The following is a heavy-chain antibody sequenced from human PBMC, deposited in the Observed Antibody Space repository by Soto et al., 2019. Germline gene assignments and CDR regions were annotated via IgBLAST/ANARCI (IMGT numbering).Heavy chain of an antibody. CDR2: LSRSGNTI. J-gene: IGHJ4*02. V-gene: IGHV3-11*04. D-gene: IGHD1-26*01. CDR3: ARETWGTRSDY. Sequence: PGWSLRLSCASYVFTFVDYEMSWVRQAAGKGPEWVSFLSRSGNTIYYADSVKGRFSISRDNAKNSLYLQMNSLRAEDTAVYYCARETWGTRSDYWGQGTLVTVSS. CDR1: VFTFVDYE.